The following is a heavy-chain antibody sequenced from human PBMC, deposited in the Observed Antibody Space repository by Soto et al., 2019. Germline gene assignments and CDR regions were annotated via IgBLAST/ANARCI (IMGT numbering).Heavy chain of an antibody. CDR2: IKQDGSER. D-gene: IGHD5-12*01. J-gene: IGHJ4*02. CDR3: ARWDNGYDF. V-gene: IGHV3-7*01. Sequence: EVQLVESGGTLVQPGESLRLSCAASGFTISSYWMSWVRQAPGKGLEWVANIKQDGSERYYMGSVNGRFTISSDNAKNSLYLQMSSLTVEYTAVYYCARWDNGYDFGGQGTLVTISS. CDR1: GFTISSYW.